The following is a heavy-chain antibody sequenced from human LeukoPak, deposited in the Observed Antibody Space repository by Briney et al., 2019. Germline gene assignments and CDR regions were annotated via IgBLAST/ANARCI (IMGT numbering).Heavy chain of an antibody. Sequence: ASVKVSCKASGGTFSSYAISWVRQAPGQGLEWMGRIIPIFGTANYAQKFQGRVTITTDESTSTAYMEPSSLRSEDTAVYYCARVAPSSSWYTAFDIWGQGTMVTVSS. D-gene: IGHD6-13*01. CDR2: IIPIFGTA. CDR3: ARVAPSSSWYTAFDI. CDR1: GGTFSSYA. J-gene: IGHJ3*02. V-gene: IGHV1-69*05.